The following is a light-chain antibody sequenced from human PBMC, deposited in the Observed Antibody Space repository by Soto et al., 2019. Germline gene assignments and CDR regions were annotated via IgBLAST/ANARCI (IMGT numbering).Light chain of an antibody. J-gene: IGLJ3*02. CDR1: KLGDKF. CDR3: QAWDTSTAV. CDR2: QDN. Sequence: SYELTQPPSVSVSPGQTASITCSGDKLGDKFACWYQQKPGQSPVLVIYQDNKRPSGIPERFSGSNSGNTATLTISGTQPMDEADYYCQAWDTSTAVFGAGTKLTVL. V-gene: IGLV3-1*01.